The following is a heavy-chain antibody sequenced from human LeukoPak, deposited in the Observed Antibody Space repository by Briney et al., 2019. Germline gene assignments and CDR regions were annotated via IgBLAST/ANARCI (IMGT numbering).Heavy chain of an antibody. J-gene: IGHJ4*02. CDR3: ARHGRRQLVPYDY. CDR2: IYYSGST. Sequence: SETLSLTCTVSGGSISGYYWSWIRQPPAKGLEWIGYIYYSGSTNYNPSLKSRITMSVDTSKNQFSLSLSSVTAADTAVYYCARHGRRQLVPYDYWGQGTLVTVSS. CDR1: GGSISGYY. D-gene: IGHD6-13*01. V-gene: IGHV4-59*08.